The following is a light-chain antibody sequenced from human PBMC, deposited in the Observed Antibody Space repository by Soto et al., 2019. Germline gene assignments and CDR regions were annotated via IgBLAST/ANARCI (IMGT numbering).Light chain of an antibody. Sequence: EIVLTQSPCTLSLSPGERATLSCRASQTVRNNYLAWYQQKPGQAPRLLIYGASTRATGIPARFTGSGSGTEFTLTISSLQFDDSAVYYCQQYNNWWTFGQGTKVDIK. CDR3: QQYNNWWT. CDR2: GAS. J-gene: IGKJ1*01. CDR1: QTVRNN. V-gene: IGKV3-15*01.